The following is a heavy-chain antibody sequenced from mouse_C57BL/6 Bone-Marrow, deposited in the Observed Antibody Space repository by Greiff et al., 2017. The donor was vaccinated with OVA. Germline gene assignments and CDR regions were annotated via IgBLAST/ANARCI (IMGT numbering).Heavy chain of an antibody. CDR2: IDPENGDT. CDR1: GFNIKDDY. V-gene: IGHV14-4*01. Sequence: DVQLQQSGAELVRPGASVKLSCTASGFNIKDDYMHWVKQRPEQGLEWIGWIDPENGDTEYASKFQGKATITADTSSNTAYLQLSSLTSEDLAVYDCTAHSTTVVAFAYWGQGTLVTVSA. J-gene: IGHJ3*01. D-gene: IGHD1-1*01. CDR3: TAHSTTVVAFAY.